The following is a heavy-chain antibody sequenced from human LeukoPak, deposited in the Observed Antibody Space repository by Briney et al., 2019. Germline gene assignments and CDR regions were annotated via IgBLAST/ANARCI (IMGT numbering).Heavy chain of an antibody. D-gene: IGHD2-2*01. CDR2: ICSSGST. V-gene: IGHV4-39*01. CDR3: ANQPAASYYYYYMDV. Sequence: SETLSLTCTVSGGSISNRNYHWGWIRQPPGKGLEWIGSICSSGSTYYNPSLKSRVTISVDTSKNQFSLKLSSVTAADTAVYYCANQPAASYYYYYMDVWGKGTTVTISS. CDR1: GGSISNRNYH. J-gene: IGHJ6*03.